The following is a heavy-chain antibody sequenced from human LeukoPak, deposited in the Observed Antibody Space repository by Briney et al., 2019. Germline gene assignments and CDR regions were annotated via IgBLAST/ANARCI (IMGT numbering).Heavy chain of an antibody. V-gene: IGHV1-2*06. Sequence: GASVKVSCKASGYTFTGYYMHWVRQAPGQGLEWMGRINPNSGGTNYAQKFQGRVTMTRDTSISTAYMELSRLRSDDTAVYYCAREYCSSTSCYLWDAFDIWGQGTMVTVSS. CDR1: GYTFTGYY. J-gene: IGHJ3*02. D-gene: IGHD2-2*01. CDR2: INPNSGGT. CDR3: AREYCSSTSCYLWDAFDI.